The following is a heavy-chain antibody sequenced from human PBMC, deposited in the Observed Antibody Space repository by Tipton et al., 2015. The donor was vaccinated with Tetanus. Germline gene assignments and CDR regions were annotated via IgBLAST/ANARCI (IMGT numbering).Heavy chain of an antibody. Sequence: LRLSCTASGFTFNSYPMNWVRQAPGKGLEWVSVSYAGGNYAYYADSVKGRFTTSRDDSKSTLFLHMTSLRVEDTAVYYCAKVRGTLRYSFDSWGQGTLVTVSS. V-gene: IGHV3-23*03. CDR1: GFTFNSYP. D-gene: IGHD1-26*01. J-gene: IGHJ5*01. CDR2: SYAGGNYA. CDR3: AKVRGTLRYSFDS.